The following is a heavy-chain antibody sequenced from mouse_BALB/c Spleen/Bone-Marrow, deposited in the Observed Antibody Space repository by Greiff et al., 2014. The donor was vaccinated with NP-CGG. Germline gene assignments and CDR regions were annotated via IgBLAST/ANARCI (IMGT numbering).Heavy chain of an antibody. CDR2: ILPGSGNT. V-gene: IGHV1-9*01. CDR3: ARYYDYAWFAY. Sequence: VQLQQSGTELMKPGASVKISCKATGYTFSSYWIEWVKQRPGHGLEWIGEILPGSGNTNYNENFKGKATFTADTSSNTAYTQLSSLTSEDSAVYYCARYYDYAWFAYWGQGTLVTVSA. D-gene: IGHD2-4*01. CDR1: GYTFSSYW. J-gene: IGHJ3*01.